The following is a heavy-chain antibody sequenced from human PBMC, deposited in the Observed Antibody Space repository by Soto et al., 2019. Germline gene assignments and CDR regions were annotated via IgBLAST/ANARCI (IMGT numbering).Heavy chain of an antibody. CDR1: GGSISSSSYY. Sequence: PSETLSLTCTVSGGSISSSSYYWGWIRQPPGKGLEWIGSIYYSGSTYYNPSLKSRVTISVDTSKNQFSLKLSSVTAADTAVYYCAGLRGVPAAIRYYYYGMDVWGQGTTVTVSS. CDR3: AGLRGVPAAIRYYYYGMDV. J-gene: IGHJ6*02. D-gene: IGHD2-2*01. V-gene: IGHV4-39*01. CDR2: IYYSGST.